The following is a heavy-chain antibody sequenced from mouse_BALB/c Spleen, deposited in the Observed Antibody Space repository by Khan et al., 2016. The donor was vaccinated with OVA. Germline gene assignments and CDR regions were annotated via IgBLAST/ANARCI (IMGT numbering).Heavy chain of an antibody. J-gene: IGHJ3*01. CDR1: GYSFTDYS. CDR2: IDPNSGYN. Sequence: VQLQQSGPELVKPGASVKVSCKASGYSFTDYSMYWVKQSHGKSLEWIGYIDPNSGYNTYKQNFKDKATLTVDKSSRTAFMHLNRLTSEDSAVPYCTRWGFGGFANWGQGTLVTVSA. D-gene: IGHD3-1*01. CDR3: TRWGFGGFAN. V-gene: IGHV1S135*01.